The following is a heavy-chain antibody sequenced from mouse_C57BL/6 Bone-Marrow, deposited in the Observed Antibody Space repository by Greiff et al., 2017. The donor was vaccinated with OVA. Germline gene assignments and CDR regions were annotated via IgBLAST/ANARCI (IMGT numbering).Heavy chain of an antibody. V-gene: IGHV1-69*01. CDR1: GYTFTSYW. Sequence: VQLQQPGAELVMPGASVKLSCKASGYTFTSYWMHWVQQRPGQGLEWIGEIDPSDSYTNYNQKFKGKSTLTVDKSSSTAYMQLSSLTSEDSAVYDCARGLRYPYWYFDVWGTGTTVTVSS. J-gene: IGHJ1*03. CDR3: ARGLRYPYWYFDV. D-gene: IGHD1-1*01. CDR2: IDPSDSYT.